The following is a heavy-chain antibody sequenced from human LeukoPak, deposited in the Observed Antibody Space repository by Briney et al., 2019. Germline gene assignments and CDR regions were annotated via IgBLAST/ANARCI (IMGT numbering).Heavy chain of an antibody. D-gene: IGHD6-19*01. CDR3: ARDSYSSGWYGFDY. V-gene: IGHV3-23*01. CDR2: ISGSGGST. J-gene: IGHJ4*02. Sequence: PGGSLRLSCAASGITFSSYAMSWVRQAPGKGLEWVSAISGSGGSTYYADSVKGRFTISRDNAKNSLYLQMNSLRAEDTAVYYCARDSYSSGWYGFDYWGQGTLVTVSS. CDR1: GITFSSYA.